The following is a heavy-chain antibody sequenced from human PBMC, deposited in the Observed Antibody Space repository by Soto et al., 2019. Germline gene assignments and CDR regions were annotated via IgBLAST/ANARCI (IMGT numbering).Heavy chain of an antibody. CDR1: GFTFSGFY. CDR3: VSQRTTVITQAYFEY. Sequence: GSLRLSCAASGFTFSGFYMTWIGQSRGKGLGWIGIVYYRRRSYSKSSVKSRVTISVDTSKNQFSLNLNSVTASDTAVYFCVSQRTTVITQAYFEYLGPGALVTVSS. V-gene: IGHV4-59*04. J-gene: IGHJ4*01. CDR2: VYYRRRS. D-gene: IGHD4-4*01.